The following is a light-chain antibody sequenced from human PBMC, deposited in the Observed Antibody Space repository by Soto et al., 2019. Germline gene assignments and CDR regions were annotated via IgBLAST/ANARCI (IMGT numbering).Light chain of an antibody. V-gene: IGKV3-20*01. CDR3: QQYGSSPRT. Sequence: EIVLTQSPGTLSLSPGERATLSCRASQSVSSSYLAWYQQKPGQAPRLLIYGASSRATGIPDRFSGSGSGTDFTLTISRLEPEYFAVYYCQQYGSSPRTFGQGTKVKIK. CDR1: QSVSSSY. J-gene: IGKJ1*01. CDR2: GAS.